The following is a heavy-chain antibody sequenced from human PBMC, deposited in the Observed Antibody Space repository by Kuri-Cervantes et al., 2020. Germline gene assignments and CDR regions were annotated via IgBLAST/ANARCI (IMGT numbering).Heavy chain of an antibody. D-gene: IGHD2-15*01. CDR2: IIGGGSNT. CDR1: GFTFSSYA. CDR3: AKGGTTSHCSGGSCYGGYFDY. V-gene: IGHV3-23*01. J-gene: IGHJ4*02. Sequence: GESLKISCAASGFTFSSYAMSWVRQAPGKGLEWVSAIIGGGSNTYYAASVRGRFTISRDNSKSTLYLQMNSLRAEDTAVYYCAKGGTTSHCSGGSCYGGYFDYWGQGTLVTVSS.